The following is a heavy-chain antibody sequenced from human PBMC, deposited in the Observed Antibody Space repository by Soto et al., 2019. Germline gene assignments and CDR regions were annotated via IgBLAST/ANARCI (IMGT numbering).Heavy chain of an antibody. J-gene: IGHJ4*02. V-gene: IGHV3-23*01. CDR2: ISSSGGTT. D-gene: IGHD3-10*01. Sequence: VHLLESGGGLVQPGGSLRLSCATSGFNFNNYAMSWVRQAPGERLEWVSFISSSGGTTYYADSVKGRFTISRDNAKNSLFLQMNSLRAEDTAVYYCARVGTYYGSGSPYYSDYWGQGTLVSVSS. CDR1: GFNFNNYA. CDR3: ARVGTYYGSGSPYYSDY.